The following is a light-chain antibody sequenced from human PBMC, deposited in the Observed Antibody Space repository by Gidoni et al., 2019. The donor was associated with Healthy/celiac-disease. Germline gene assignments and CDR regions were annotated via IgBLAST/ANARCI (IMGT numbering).Light chain of an antibody. CDR2: RNN. CDR1: SSNIGSNY. V-gene: IGLV1-47*01. Sequence: QSVLTQPPSASGTPGQWVTIPCSGSSSNIGSNYVYWYQQLPGTAPKLLIYRNNQRPSGVPDRFSGSKSGTSASLAISGLRSEDEADYYCAAWDDSLSGFYVFGTGTKVTVL. CDR3: AAWDDSLSGFYV. J-gene: IGLJ1*01.